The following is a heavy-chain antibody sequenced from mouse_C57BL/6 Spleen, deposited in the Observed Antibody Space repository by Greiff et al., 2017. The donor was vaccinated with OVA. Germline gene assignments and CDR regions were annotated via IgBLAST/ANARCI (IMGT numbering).Heavy chain of an antibody. V-gene: IGHV1-55*01. CDR1: GYTFTSYW. CDR3: AGGYDGRGFAY. J-gene: IGHJ3*01. CDR2: IYPGSGGT. Sequence: QVQLQQPGAELVKPGASVKMSCKASGYTFTSYWITWVKQRPGQGLEWIGDIYPGSGGTNYNEKFKSKATLTVDTSSSTAYMPLSSLTSEDSAVYYCAGGYDGRGFAYWGKGTLVTVSA. D-gene: IGHD2-2*01.